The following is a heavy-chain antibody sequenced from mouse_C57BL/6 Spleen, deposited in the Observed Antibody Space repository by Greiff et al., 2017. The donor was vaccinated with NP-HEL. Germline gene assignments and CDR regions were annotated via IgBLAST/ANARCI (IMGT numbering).Heavy chain of an antibody. CDR2: IHPSDSDT. CDR1: GYTFTSYW. D-gene: IGHD4-1*01. V-gene: IGHV1-74*01. Sequence: QVQLKQPGAELVKPGASVKVSCKASGYTFTSYWMHWVKQRPGQGLEWIGRIHPSDSDTNYNQKFKGKATLTVDKSSSTAYMQLSSLTSEASAVYYCAILLTGTGWFAYWGQGTLVTVSA. CDR3: AILLTGTGWFAY. J-gene: IGHJ3*01.